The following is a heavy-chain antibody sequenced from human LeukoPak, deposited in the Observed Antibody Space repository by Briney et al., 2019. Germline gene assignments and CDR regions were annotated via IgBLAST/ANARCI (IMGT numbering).Heavy chain of an antibody. CDR3: ARGQGTTRPPSFDY. J-gene: IGHJ4*02. CDR2: MNPNSGNT. Sequence: ASVKVSCKASGYTFTSYDINWVRQATGQGLEWMRWMNPNSGNTGYAQKFQGRVTMTRNTSISTAYMELSSLRSEDTAVYYCARGQGTTRPPSFDYWGQGTLVTVSS. V-gene: IGHV1-8*01. CDR1: GYTFTSYD. D-gene: IGHD4-17*01.